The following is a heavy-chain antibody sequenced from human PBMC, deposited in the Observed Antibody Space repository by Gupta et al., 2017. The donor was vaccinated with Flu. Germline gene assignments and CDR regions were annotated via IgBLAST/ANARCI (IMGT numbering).Heavy chain of an antibody. D-gene: IGHD3-3*01. CDR2: INHSGST. Sequence: QVQLQQWGAGLLKPSETLSLTCAVYGGSFSGYYWSWIRQPPGKGLEWIGEINHSGSTNYNPSLKSRVTISVDTSKNQFSLKLSSVTAADTAVYYCARDNTIFGVDLYYYYYMDVWGKGTTVTVSS. V-gene: IGHV4-34*01. J-gene: IGHJ6*03. CDR1: GGSFSGYY. CDR3: ARDNTIFGVDLYYYYYMDV.